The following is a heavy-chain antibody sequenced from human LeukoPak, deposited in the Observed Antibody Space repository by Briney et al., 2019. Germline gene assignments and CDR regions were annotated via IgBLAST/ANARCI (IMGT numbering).Heavy chain of an antibody. CDR2: ISSSGSTI. CDR1: GFTFSDYY. J-gene: IGHJ1*01. D-gene: IGHD2-2*02. V-gene: IGHV3-11*04. CDR3: ARDRGYCSSTSCYSRLGSFQH. Sequence: GGSLRLSCAASGFTFSDYYMSWIRQAPGKGLEWVSYISSSGSTIYYADSVNGRFTISRDNAKNSLYLQMNSLRAEDTAVYYCARDRGYCSSTSCYSRLGSFQHWGQGTLVTVSS.